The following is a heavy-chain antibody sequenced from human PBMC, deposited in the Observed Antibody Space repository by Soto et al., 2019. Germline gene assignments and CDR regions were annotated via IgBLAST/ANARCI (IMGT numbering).Heavy chain of an antibody. CDR1: GFDFRDYY. J-gene: IGHJ1*01. D-gene: IGHD6-13*01. CDR2: ISYGSSFT. V-gene: IGHV3-11*06. Sequence: GALRLSCVASGFDFRDYYMSWIRQAPGKGLEWVSHISYGSSFTAYAASVKGRFTVSRDNARNSLYLQMNSLRGDDTAVYYCARPSEAAAGNFQFWGHGTLVTVSS. CDR3: ARPSEAAAGNFQF.